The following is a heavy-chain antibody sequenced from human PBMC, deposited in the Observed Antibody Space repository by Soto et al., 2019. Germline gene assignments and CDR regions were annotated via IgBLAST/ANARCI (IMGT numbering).Heavy chain of an antibody. Sequence: SETLSLTCTVSGGSISSSSYYWGWIRQPPGKGLEWIGSIYYSGSTYYNPSLKSRVTISVDTSKNQFSLKLSSVTAADTAVYYCARISWFKGPYVFWSGYYRYYYDMDVWGKGTTVTVSS. J-gene: IGHJ6*03. CDR1: GGSISSSSYY. V-gene: IGHV4-39*01. CDR2: IYYSGST. CDR3: ARISWFKGPYVFWSGYYRYYYDMDV. D-gene: IGHD3-3*01.